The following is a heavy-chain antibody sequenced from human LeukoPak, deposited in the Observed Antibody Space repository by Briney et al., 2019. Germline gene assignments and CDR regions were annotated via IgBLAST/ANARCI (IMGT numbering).Heavy chain of an antibody. J-gene: IGHJ4*02. CDR1: GYTFTGYY. D-gene: IGHD5-12*01. Sequence: ASVKVSCKASGYTFTGYYMHWVRQAPGQGLEWMGRINPNSGGTNYAQKLQGRVTMTRDTSISAAYMELSRLRSDDTAVYYCARRWLRHDPNDYWGQGTLVTVSS. CDR2: INPNSGGT. CDR3: ARRWLRHDPNDY. V-gene: IGHV1-2*06.